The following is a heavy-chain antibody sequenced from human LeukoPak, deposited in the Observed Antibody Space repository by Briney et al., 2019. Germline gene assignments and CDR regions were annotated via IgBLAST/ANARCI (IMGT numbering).Heavy chain of an antibody. CDR2: ISGSGGST. J-gene: IGHJ4*02. V-gene: IGHV3-23*01. Sequence: PGGSLRLSCAASGFTFSSYAMSWVRQAPGKGLEWLSAISGSGGSTYYADSVKGRFTISRDNSKTTLYLQMNSLRAEDTAVYYCAKGQTGYSGYFDSWGKGTLVTVSS. CDR1: GFTFSSYA. D-gene: IGHD5-12*01. CDR3: AKGQTGYSGYFDS.